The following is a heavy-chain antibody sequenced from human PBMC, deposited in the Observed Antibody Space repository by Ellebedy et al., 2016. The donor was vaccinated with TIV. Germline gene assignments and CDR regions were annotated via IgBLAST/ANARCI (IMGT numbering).Heavy chain of an antibody. D-gene: IGHD6-6*01. J-gene: IGHJ4*02. Sequence: GESLKISCTASGFTFSSYSMNWVRQAPGKGLEWVSYISSSSSTIYYADSVKGRFTISRDNAKNSLYLQMNSLRAEDTAVYYCARDLQYTTTSVGHYFDYWGQGTLVTVSP. CDR2: ISSSSSTI. CDR1: GFTFSSYS. V-gene: IGHV3-48*01. CDR3: ARDLQYTTTSVGHYFDY.